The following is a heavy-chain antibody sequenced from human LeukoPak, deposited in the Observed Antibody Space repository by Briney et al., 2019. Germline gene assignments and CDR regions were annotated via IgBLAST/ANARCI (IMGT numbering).Heavy chain of an antibody. CDR1: GFTFRSSE. V-gene: IGHV3-48*03. J-gene: IGHJ5*02. CDR2: ISGGGKTK. CDR3: ARDYSGWSLDP. D-gene: IGHD5-12*01. Sequence: GGSLTLFCAACGFTFRSSEMNWVREAPGEGLEWVSYISGGGKTKYYADSVKGRFTISRDNAKNSLYLQMNSLRAEDTAVYYCARDYSGWSLDPWGQGTLVTVSS.